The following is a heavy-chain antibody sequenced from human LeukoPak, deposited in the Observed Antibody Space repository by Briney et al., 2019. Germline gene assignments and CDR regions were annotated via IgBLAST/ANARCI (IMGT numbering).Heavy chain of an antibody. CDR1: GFTFSSYA. CDR2: ISGSGGST. V-gene: IGHV3-23*01. D-gene: IGHD6-13*01. J-gene: IGHJ4*02. CDR3: AKDHSSSSWSPQVYYFDY. Sequence: PGGSLRPSCAASGFTFSSYAMSWVRQAPGKGLEWVSAISGSGGSTYYADSVKGRFTISRDNSKNTLYLQMNSLRAEDTAVYYCAKDHSSSSWSPQVYYFDYWGQGTLVTVSS.